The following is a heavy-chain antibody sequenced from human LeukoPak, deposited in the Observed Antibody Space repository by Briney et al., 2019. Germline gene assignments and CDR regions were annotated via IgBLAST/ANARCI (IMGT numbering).Heavy chain of an antibody. J-gene: IGHJ5*02. CDR3: AREVGGIAAAGTWFDP. Sequence: QPGGSLRLSCAASGFTVSSNYMSWVRQAPGKGLEWVSVIYSGGSTYYADSVKGRFTISRDNSKNTLYLQMNSLRAEDTAVYYCAREVGGIAAAGTWFDPWGQGTLVTVSS. CDR1: GFTVSSNY. V-gene: IGHV3-53*01. D-gene: IGHD6-13*01. CDR2: IYSGGST.